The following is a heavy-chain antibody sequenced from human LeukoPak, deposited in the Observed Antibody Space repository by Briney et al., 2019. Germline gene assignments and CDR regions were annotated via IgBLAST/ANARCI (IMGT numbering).Heavy chain of an antibody. J-gene: IGHJ4*02. D-gene: IGHD2-2*01. V-gene: IGHV4-4*07. CDR1: GGSISSYY. CDR3: ARDLGYCSSTSCAAY. Sequence: SETLSLTCTVSGGSISSYYWSWIRQPAGKGLEWIGRIYTSGSTNYNPSLKSRVTMSVDTSKDQFSLKLSSVTAADTAVYYCARDLGYCSSTSCAAYWGQGTLVTVSS. CDR2: IYTSGST.